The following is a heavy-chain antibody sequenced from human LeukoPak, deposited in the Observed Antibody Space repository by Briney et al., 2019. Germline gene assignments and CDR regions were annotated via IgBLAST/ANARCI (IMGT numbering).Heavy chain of an antibody. D-gene: IGHD3-9*01. CDR1: GFTFSSYG. CDR3: AKELLYYDILTGWPPLDY. Sequence: PGRSLRLSCAASGFTFSSYGMHWVRQAPGKGLEWVAVISYDGSNKYYADSVKGRFTISRDNSKNTLYLQMNSLRAEDTAVYYCAKELLYYDILTGWPPLDYWGQGTLVTVSS. CDR2: ISYDGSNK. V-gene: IGHV3-30*18. J-gene: IGHJ4*02.